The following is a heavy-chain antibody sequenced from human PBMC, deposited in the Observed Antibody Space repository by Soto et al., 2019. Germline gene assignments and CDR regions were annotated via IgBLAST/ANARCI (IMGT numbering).Heavy chain of an antibody. CDR2: IWYDGSNK. V-gene: IGHV3-33*01. J-gene: IGHJ4*02. D-gene: IGHD2-8*01. CDR1: GFTFSSYG. CDR3: ARDYCTNGVCYTGIALDY. Sequence: GGSLRLSCAASGFTFSSYGMHWVRQAPGKGLEWVAVIWYDGSNKYYADSVKGRFTISRDNSKNTLYLQMNSLRAEDTAVYYCARDYCTNGVCYTGIALDYWGQGTLVTVSS.